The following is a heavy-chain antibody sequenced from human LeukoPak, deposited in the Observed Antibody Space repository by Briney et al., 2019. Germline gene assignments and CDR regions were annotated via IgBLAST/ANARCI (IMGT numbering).Heavy chain of an antibody. CDR3: ARHNYDDYVFDI. CDR1: GGSLSSYY. CDR2: INYSGSA. D-gene: IGHD4-17*01. J-gene: IGHJ3*02. V-gene: IGHV4-59*08. Sequence: SETLSLTCTVSGGSLSSYYFSWLRQSPGKGLEWIAYINYSGSASYNPSLKSRVTMSVDTSKQFSLSLSSVTAADTAVYYCARHNYDDYVFDIWGQGTKVTVSS.